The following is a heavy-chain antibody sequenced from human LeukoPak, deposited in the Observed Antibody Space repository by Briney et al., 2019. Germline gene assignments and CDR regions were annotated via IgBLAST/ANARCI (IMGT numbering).Heavy chain of an antibody. D-gene: IGHD3-10*01. Sequence: SETLSLTCTVSGVSISSSSYYWGWIRQPPGKGLEWIGSIYYSGSTYYNPSLKSRVTISVDTSKNQFSLKLSSVTAADTAVYYCASHGSGSWFDYWGQGTLVTVSS. CDR2: IYYSGST. CDR3: ASHGSGSWFDY. V-gene: IGHV4-39*01. J-gene: IGHJ4*02. CDR1: GVSISSSSYY.